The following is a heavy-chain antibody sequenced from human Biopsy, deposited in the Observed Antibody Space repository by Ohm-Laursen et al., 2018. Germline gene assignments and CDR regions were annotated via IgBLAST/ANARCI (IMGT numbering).Heavy chain of an antibody. CDR3: ARAVDYYDPYYYYGLDV. J-gene: IGHJ6*02. V-gene: IGHV4-34*01. Sequence: SEPLSLTCAVNGESSSGYFWNWIRQPPGKGLEWIGEINQSGSTKYNPSLKSRVTISVDTSKNQFSLKLRSVTAADTAVYYCARAVDYYDPYYYYGLDVWGQGTTVTVSS. CDR1: GESSSGYF. CDR2: INQSGST. D-gene: IGHD3-16*01.